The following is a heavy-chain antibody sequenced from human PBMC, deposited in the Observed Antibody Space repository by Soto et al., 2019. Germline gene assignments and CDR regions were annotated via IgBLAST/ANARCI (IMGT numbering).Heavy chain of an antibody. V-gene: IGHV5-51*01. CDR3: ASTGYSKTYYYYGMDV. J-gene: IGHJ6*02. D-gene: IGHD5-18*01. Sequence: PGESLKISCKGSGYSFTSYWIGWVRQMPGKGLEWMGIIYPGDSDTRYSPSFQGQVTISADKSISTAYLQWSSLKASDTAMYYCASTGYSKTYYYYGMDVWGQGTTVTVSS. CDR2: IYPGDSDT. CDR1: GYSFTSYW.